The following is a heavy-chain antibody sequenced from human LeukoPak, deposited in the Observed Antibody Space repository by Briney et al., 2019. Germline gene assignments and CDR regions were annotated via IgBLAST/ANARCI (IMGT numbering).Heavy chain of an antibody. V-gene: IGHV3-48*01. CDR2: IRSSSSTT. J-gene: IGHJ3*02. CDR3: AKEFMTAFDI. Sequence: GGSLRLSCVASGFTFSTYNMNWVRQAPGKGLEWVAYIRSSSSTTYYADSVKGRFTISRDNSKNTLYLQMTSLRAEDTAVYYCAKEFMTAFDIWGQGTMVTVSS. CDR1: GFTFSTYN.